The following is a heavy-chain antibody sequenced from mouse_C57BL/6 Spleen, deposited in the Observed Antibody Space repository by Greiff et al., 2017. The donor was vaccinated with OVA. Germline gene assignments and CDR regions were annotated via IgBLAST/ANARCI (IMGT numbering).Heavy chain of an antibody. J-gene: IGHJ4*01. CDR2: ISDGGSYT. CDR1: GFTFSSYA. CDR3: AREDY. Sequence: EVTLVESGGGLVKPGGSLKLSCAASGFTFSSYAMSWVRQTPEKRLEWVATISDGGSYTYYPDNVKGRFTISRDNAKNNLYLQMSHLKSEDTAMYYCAREDYWGQGTSVTVSS. V-gene: IGHV5-4*01.